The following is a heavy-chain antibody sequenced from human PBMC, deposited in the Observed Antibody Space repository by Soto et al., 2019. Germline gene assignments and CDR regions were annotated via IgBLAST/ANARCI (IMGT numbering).Heavy chain of an antibody. D-gene: IGHD2-2*01. Sequence: PSETLSLTCTVSGGSITNYYWSWIRQPPGKGLEWIGYIYYSGTTNYNPSLKSRVTISVDTSKNQFSLKLTSVTAADTAVYYCDPHCRSTSCYGKWDYWGQGTLVTVYS. CDR3: DPHCRSTSCYGKWDY. V-gene: IGHV4-59*03. CDR2: IYYSGTT. CDR1: GGSITNYY. J-gene: IGHJ4*02.